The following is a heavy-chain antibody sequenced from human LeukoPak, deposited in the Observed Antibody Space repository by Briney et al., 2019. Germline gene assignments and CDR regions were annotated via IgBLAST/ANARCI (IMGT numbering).Heavy chain of an antibody. CDR1: ADSISNDYF. V-gene: IGHV4-38-2*02. CDR3: ARDQGGYADY. J-gene: IGHJ4*02. CDR2: IYHSGST. Sequence: SETLSLTCTVSADSISNDYFWGWIRQPPGQGLEWIGSIYHSGSTYYNPSLKSRVTISVDTSKNQFSLKLISVTAADTAVYYCARDQGGYADYWGQGTLVTVSS. D-gene: IGHD2-2*01.